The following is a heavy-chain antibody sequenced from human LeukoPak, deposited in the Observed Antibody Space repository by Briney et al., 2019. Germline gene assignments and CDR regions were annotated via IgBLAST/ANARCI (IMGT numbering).Heavy chain of an antibody. CDR2: IYSGGST. CDR3: ARVGDFWSGYRRSYYFYMDV. D-gene: IGHD3-3*01. CDR1: GFTVSSNY. J-gene: IGHJ6*03. V-gene: IGHV3-53*01. Sequence: GGSLRLSCAASGFTVSSNYMSWVRQAPGKGLEWVSVIYSGGSTYYAGSVKGRFTISRDNSKNTLYLQMNSLRAEDTAVYYCARVGDFWSGYRRSYYFYMDVWGKGTTVTVSS.